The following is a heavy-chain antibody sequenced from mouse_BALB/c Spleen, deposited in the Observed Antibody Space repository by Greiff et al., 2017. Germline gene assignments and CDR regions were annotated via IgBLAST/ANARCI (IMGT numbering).Heavy chain of an antibody. J-gene: IGHJ4*01. CDR3: ARDDVYYYAMDY. CDR1: GFTFSSYA. V-gene: IGHV5-9-4*01. D-gene: IGHD2-3*01. Sequence: DVMLVESGGGLVKPGGSLKLSCAASGFTFSSYAMSWVRQSPEKRLEWVAEISSGGSYTYYPDTVTGRFTISRDNAKNTLYLEMSSLRSEDTAMYYCARDDVYYYAMDYWGQGTSVTVSS. CDR2: ISSGGSYT.